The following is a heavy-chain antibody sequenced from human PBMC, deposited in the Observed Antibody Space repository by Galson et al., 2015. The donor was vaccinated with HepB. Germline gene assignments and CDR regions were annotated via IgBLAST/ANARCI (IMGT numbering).Heavy chain of an antibody. V-gene: IGHV3-30*04. Sequence: SLRLSCAASGFTFSSYAMHWVRQAPGKGLEWVAVISYDGSNKYYADSVKGRFTISRDNSKNTLYLQMNSLRAEDTAVYYCARGRYSSGWYGPCDYWGQGTLVTVSS. D-gene: IGHD6-19*01. J-gene: IGHJ4*02. CDR1: GFTFSSYA. CDR2: ISYDGSNK. CDR3: ARGRYSSGWYGPCDY.